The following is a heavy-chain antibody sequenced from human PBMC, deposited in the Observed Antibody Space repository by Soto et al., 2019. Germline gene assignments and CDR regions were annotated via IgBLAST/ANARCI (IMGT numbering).Heavy chain of an antibody. D-gene: IGHD6-19*01. V-gene: IGHV3-9*01. CDR3: AKASRSGYSSGWYGDFDY. J-gene: IGHJ4*02. CDR1: GFTFDDYA. Sequence: EVQLVESGGGLVQPGRSLRLSCAASGFTFDDYAMHWVRQAPGKGLEWVSGISWNSGSIGYADSVKGRFTISRGNAKNSLYLQMNSLRAEDTALYYCAKASRSGYSSGWYGDFDYWGQGTLVTVSS. CDR2: ISWNSGSI.